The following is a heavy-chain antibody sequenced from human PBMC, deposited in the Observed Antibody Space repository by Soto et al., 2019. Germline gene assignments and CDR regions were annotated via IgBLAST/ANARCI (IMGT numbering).Heavy chain of an antibody. CDR1: GFTFSSYA. CDR2: ISGSGTYI. J-gene: IGHJ4*02. V-gene: IGHV3-23*01. Sequence: EVQLLESGGGLVQPGGSLRLSCAASGFTFSSYAMSWVRQAPGKGLEWVSAISGSGTYIYYADSVKGRFTISRDNAKNSLYLQMNSLRAEDTAVYYCLIAVAGSFAPDYWGQGTLVTVSS. CDR3: LIAVAGSFAPDY. D-gene: IGHD6-19*01.